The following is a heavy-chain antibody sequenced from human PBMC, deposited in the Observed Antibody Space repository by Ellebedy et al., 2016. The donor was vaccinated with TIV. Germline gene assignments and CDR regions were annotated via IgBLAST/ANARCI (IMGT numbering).Heavy chain of an antibody. CDR2: SSPNNGNT. CDR1: GYNFTIYG. D-gene: IGHD1-14*01. CDR3: ARDSELMYRNWFDP. V-gene: IGHV1-18*01. J-gene: IGHJ5*02. Sequence: AASVKVSCKASGYNFTIYGINWVRQAPGQGLEWMGWSSPNNGNTNCAQKFQGRLTMTTDTSTSTAYMELRSLRSDDTAGYYCARDSELMYRNWFDPWGQGTLVTVSS.